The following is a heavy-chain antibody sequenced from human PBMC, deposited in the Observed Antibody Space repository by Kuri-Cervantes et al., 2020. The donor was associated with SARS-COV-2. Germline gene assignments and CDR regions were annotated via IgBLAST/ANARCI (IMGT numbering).Heavy chain of an antibody. Sequence: ASVKGSCKASGYTFTSYGISWVRQAPGQGLEWMGWISAYNGNTNYAQKLQGRVTMTTDTSTSTAYMELRSLRSDDTAVYYCARESGSSGWYGFDYWGQGTLVTVSS. CDR2: ISAYNGNT. V-gene: IGHV1-18*04. J-gene: IGHJ4*02. D-gene: IGHD6-19*01. CDR1: GYTFTSYG. CDR3: ARESGSSGWYGFDY.